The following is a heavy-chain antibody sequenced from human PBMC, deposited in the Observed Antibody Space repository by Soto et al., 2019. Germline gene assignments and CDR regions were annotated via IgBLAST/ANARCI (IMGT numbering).Heavy chain of an antibody. CDR2: VNGGGDIT. CDR1: EFTFSSYS. Sequence: EVQLLESGGGLVQPGGSLRLSCAASEFTFSSYSMIWVRQAPGKGLEWVSGVNGGGDITYYAESVKGRFTISRDNSKNPLYLKMNRLGAEETGVFYCARGHFGVTMDVWGQGTTVTVSS. V-gene: IGHV3-23*01. J-gene: IGHJ6*02. D-gene: IGHD3-3*01. CDR3: ARGHFGVTMDV.